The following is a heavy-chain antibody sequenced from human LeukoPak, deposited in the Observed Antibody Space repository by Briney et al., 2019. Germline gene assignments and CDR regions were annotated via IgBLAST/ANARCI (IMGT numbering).Heavy chain of an antibody. CDR2: INPSGGST. J-gene: IGHJ4*02. CDR3: ARDIERSSGWNNNDY. CDR1: GYTFTSYY. D-gene: IGHD6-19*01. Sequence: ASVKVSCKASGYTFTSYYMQWVRHAPGQGLEWMGIINPSGGSTSYAQKFQGRVTMTRDTSTSTVYMELSSLRSEDTAVYYCARDIERSSGWNNNDYWGQGTLVTVSS. V-gene: IGHV1-46*01.